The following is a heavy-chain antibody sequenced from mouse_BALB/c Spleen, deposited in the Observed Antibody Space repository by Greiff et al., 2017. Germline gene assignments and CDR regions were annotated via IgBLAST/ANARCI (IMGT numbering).Heavy chain of an antibody. CDR3: ARRREGYFDV. Sequence: VQLQQSGPELVKPGASVKISCKASGYAFSSSWMNWVKQRPGQGLEWIGRIYPGDGDTNYNGKFKGKATLTADKSSSTAYMQLSSLTSVDSAVYFCARRREGYFDVWGAGTTVTVSS. CDR2: IYPGDGDT. J-gene: IGHJ1*01. V-gene: IGHV1-82*01. CDR1: GYAFSSSW.